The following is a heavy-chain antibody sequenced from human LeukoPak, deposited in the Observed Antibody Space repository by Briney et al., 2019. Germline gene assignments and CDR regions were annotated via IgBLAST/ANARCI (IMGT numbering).Heavy chain of an antibody. J-gene: IGHJ4*02. V-gene: IGHV3-23*01. CDR1: GFTFSSYA. CDR3: AKSLGNINTVAVAFDY. CDR2: ISGSGGST. Sequence: GGSLRLSCAASGFTFSSYAMSWVRQAPGKGLEWVSGISGSGGSTYHADSVKGRFTISRDNSKNTLYLQMNGLRAEDTAVYYCAKSLGNINTVAVAFDYWGQGTLVTVSS. D-gene: IGHD6-19*01.